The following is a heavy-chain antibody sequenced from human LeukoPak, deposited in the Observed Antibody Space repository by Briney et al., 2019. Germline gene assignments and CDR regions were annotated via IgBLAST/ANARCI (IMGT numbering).Heavy chain of an antibody. D-gene: IGHD2-21*02. J-gene: IGHJ4*02. V-gene: IGHV4-59*01. CDR1: GGSMSSYY. Sequence: SKTLSLTCTVSGGSMSSYYWSWIRQPPGKGLEWIGYIYYSGITNYNPSLKSRVTISLDTSRNQFSLKLSSVTAADTAVYYCARVRLRDLFDYWGQGTLVTVSS. CDR3: ARVRLRDLFDY. CDR2: IYYSGIT.